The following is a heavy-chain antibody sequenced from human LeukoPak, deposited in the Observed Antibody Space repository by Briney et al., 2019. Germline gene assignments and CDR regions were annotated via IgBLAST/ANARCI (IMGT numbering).Heavy chain of an antibody. Sequence: GGSLRLSCAASGFTFSSYSMNWVRQAPGKGLEWVSSISSSSSYIYYADSVKGRFTISRDNAKNSLYLQMNSLRAEDTAVYYCARGLDSVATGTYWGQGTLVTVSS. V-gene: IGHV3-21*01. CDR3: ARGLDSVATGTY. D-gene: IGHD5-12*01. CDR1: GFTFSSYS. CDR2: ISSSSSYI. J-gene: IGHJ4*02.